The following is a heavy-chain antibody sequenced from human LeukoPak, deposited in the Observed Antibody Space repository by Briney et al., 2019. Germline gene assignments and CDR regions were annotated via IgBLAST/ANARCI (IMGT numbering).Heavy chain of an antibody. D-gene: IGHD1-26*01. J-gene: IGHJ2*01. CDR2: IRSKAYGGTT. Sequence: GGSLRLSCTASGFTFGDYAMSWVRQAPGKGLEWVGFIRSKAYGGTTEYAASVKGRFTISRDDSKSIAYLQMNSLKTEDTAVYYCTTDSPGIWYFDLWGRGTLVTVSS. V-gene: IGHV3-49*04. CDR1: GFTFGDYA. CDR3: TTDSPGIWYFDL.